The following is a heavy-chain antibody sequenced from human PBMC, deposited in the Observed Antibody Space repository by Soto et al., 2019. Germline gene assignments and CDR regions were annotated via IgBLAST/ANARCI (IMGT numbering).Heavy chain of an antibody. CDR2: IKQGGSQT. Sequence: GGSLRLSCAASAFTFSNYWMSWVRQAPGKGLEWVASIKQGGSQTLYVASVKGRFTISRDNAENSLYLHMDSLRAEDTAIYYCVREARESGGFDYWGQGTLVTVSS. CDR3: VREARESGGFDY. V-gene: IGHV3-7*01. D-gene: IGHD3-16*01. J-gene: IGHJ4*02. CDR1: AFTFSNYW.